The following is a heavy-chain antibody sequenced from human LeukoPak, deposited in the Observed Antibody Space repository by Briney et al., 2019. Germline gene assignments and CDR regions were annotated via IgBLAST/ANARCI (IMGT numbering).Heavy chain of an antibody. Sequence: SQTLSLTCAISGDSVSTNNAGWNWIGQSPSRGLEWLGRTYYRSKWYTDYAVSVRGRMTINPDTSKNHFYLQLNSLTPEDTAVYYCARTGSSSAWYLDFWGQGTLVTVSS. CDR2: TYYRSKWYT. CDR1: GDSVSTNNAG. CDR3: ARTGSSSAWYLDF. D-gene: IGHD6-19*01. V-gene: IGHV6-1*01. J-gene: IGHJ4*02.